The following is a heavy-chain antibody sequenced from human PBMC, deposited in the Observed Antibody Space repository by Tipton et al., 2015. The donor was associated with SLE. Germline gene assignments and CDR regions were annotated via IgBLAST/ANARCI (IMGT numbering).Heavy chain of an antibody. J-gene: IGHJ5*02. V-gene: IGHV1-46*01. CDR2: INPSGGST. CDR1: GYTFTSYY. CDR3: ARDLPTVTTRYNSFDP. Sequence: QSGAEVKKPGASVKVSCKASGYTFTSYYMHWVRQAPGQGLEWMGIINPSGGSTSYAQKFQGRVTMTRDTSTSTVYMELSSLRSEDTAVYYCARDLPTVTTRYNSFDPWGQGTLVTVSS. D-gene: IGHD4-11*01.